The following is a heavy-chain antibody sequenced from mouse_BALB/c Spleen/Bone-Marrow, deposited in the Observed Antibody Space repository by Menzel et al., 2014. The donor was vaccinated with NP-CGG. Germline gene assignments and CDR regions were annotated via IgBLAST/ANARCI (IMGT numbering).Heavy chain of an antibody. V-gene: IGHV2-2*02. D-gene: IGHD2-2*01. Sequence: VQGMESGPGLVQPSQSLSITCTVSGFSLTSYGVHWVRQSPGKGLEWLGVIWSGGSTDYNAAFVSRLSISKDNSKSQVFFKMNSLQANDTAIYYCARRLRYYAMDYWGQGTSVTVSS. CDR1: GFSLTSYG. CDR2: IWSGGST. J-gene: IGHJ4*01. CDR3: ARRLRYYAMDY.